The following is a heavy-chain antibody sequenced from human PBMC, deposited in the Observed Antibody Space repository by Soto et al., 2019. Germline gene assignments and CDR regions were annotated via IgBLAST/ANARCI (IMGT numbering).Heavy chain of an antibody. CDR1: GFTFSTYW. D-gene: IGHD1-26*01. CDR2: ISPDGRSS. Sequence: PGGSLRLSCEVSGFTFSTYWMHWVRQAPGKGLVWVSRISPDGRSSVYADSVKGRFTISRDNAKNTLYLQMNNLRAEDTAVYYCASWELPRRTDSDIWGQGTMVTVSS. J-gene: IGHJ3*02. V-gene: IGHV3-74*01. CDR3: ASWELPRRTDSDI.